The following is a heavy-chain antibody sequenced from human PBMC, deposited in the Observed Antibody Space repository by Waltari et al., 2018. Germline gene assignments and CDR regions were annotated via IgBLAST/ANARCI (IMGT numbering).Heavy chain of an antibody. V-gene: IGHV1-69*08. Sequence: QVQLVQSGAEVKKPGSSVKVSCKASGGTFSSYAISWMRQAPGQGLEWMGRIIPIFGTANYAQKFQGRVTITADKSTSTAYMELSSLRSEDTAVYYCARDLRGGTKADAFDIWGQGTMVTVSS. J-gene: IGHJ3*02. D-gene: IGHD1-26*01. CDR1: GGTFSSYA. CDR3: ARDLRGGTKADAFDI. CDR2: IIPIFGTA.